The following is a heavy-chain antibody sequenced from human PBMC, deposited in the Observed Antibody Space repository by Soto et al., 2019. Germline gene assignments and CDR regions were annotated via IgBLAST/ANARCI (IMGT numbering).Heavy chain of an antibody. Sequence: SLMLCVRRSVAEGSCGDIGGCCVIIHKPPGKGLEWVGSIYYDGRTYYNASLKSRVTISVDTSKNQFSLKVNSVTVADTAVYYCARRSHTNCPAYWGKGTQVTVSS. V-gene: IGHV4-39*01. CDR3: ARRSHTNCPAY. J-gene: IGHJ4*02. D-gene: IGHD2-8*01. CDR1: EGSCGDIGGC. CDR2: IYYDGRT.